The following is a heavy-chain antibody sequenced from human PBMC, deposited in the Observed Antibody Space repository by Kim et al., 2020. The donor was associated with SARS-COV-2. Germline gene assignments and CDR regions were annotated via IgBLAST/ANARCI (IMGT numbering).Heavy chain of an antibody. CDR1: GFTFSSYS. CDR3: ARDGDSGSYLDYYYGMDV. J-gene: IGHJ6*02. V-gene: IGHV3-21*01. CDR2: ISSSSSYI. D-gene: IGHD1-26*01. Sequence: GGSLRLSCAASGFTFSSYSMNWVRQAPGKGLEWVSSISSSSSYIYYADSVKGRFTISRDNAKNSLYLQMNSLRAEDTAVYYCARDGDSGSYLDYYYGMDVWGQGTTVTVSS.